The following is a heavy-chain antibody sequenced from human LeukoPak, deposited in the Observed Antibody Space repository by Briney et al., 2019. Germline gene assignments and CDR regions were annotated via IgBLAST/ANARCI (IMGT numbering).Heavy chain of an antibody. CDR3: ARALQVRAFDI. D-gene: IGHD3-10*01. Sequence: GGSLRLSCAASGFTFSSYGMHWVRQAPGKGLEWVAVISYDGSNKYYADSVKGRFTISRDNSKNSLYLQMNSLRAEDTAVYYCARALQVRAFDIWGQGTMVTVSS. CDR2: ISYDGSNK. CDR1: GFTFSSYG. V-gene: IGHV3-30*03. J-gene: IGHJ3*02.